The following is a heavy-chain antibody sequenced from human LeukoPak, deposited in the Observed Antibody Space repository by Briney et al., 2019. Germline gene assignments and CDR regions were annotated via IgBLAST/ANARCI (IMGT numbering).Heavy chain of an antibody. Sequence: GGSLRLSCAASGFTFNSYDMRWVRQATGKGLEWVSAIGTAGDTYYPGSVKGRFTISRENAKNSLYLQMNSLRAGDTAVYYCARGGFKLRYFDWLVAGPIDYWGQGTLVTVSS. CDR3: ARGGFKLRYFDWLVAGPIDY. D-gene: IGHD3-9*01. CDR2: IGTAGDT. CDR1: GFTFNSYD. J-gene: IGHJ4*02. V-gene: IGHV3-13*04.